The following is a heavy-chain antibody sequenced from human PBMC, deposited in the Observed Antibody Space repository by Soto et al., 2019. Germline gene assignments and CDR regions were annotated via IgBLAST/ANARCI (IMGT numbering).Heavy chain of an antibody. V-gene: IGHV3-30*04. CDR3: AREGGSRGRAGFFDP. Sequence: GGSLRLSCAASGFTFSSSPMHWVRQFPGRGLQWLAVVSPDGNGKTYADSVKGRFTISRDNSRNTLDRQANNLTTEDTSVYYCAREGGSRGRAGFFDPWGQGTLVTVSS. CDR2: VSPDGNGK. D-gene: IGHD3-16*01. CDR1: GFTFSSSP. J-gene: IGHJ5*02.